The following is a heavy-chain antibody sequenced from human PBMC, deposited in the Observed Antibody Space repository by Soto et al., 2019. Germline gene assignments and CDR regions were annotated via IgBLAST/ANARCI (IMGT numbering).Heavy chain of an antibody. V-gene: IGHV3-23*01. Sequence: GGSLRLFCAASGFTFSSYAMSWVRQAPGKGLEWVSAISGSAGSTYYADSVKGRFTISRDNSKNTLYLQMNSLRSEDTAGYCGAKARIQLWFGMDVWGKGTTVTVSS. CDR3: AKARIQLWFGMDV. D-gene: IGHD5-18*01. CDR1: GFTFSSYA. CDR2: ISGSAGST. J-gene: IGHJ6*04.